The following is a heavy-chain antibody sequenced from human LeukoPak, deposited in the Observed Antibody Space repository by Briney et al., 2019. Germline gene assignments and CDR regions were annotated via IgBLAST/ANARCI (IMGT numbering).Heavy chain of an antibody. CDR3: AGYGSGTAPLGY. J-gene: IGHJ4*02. V-gene: IGHV3-64*01. CDR1: GFTFSSYA. D-gene: IGHD3-10*01. CDR2: IRSNGGST. Sequence: GGSLRLPCAASGFTFSSYAMHWVRQAPGKALEYVSAIRSNGGSTYYANSVKGRFTISRDNSKNTLYLQMGSLRAEDMAVYYCAGYGSGTAPLGYWGQGTLVTVSS.